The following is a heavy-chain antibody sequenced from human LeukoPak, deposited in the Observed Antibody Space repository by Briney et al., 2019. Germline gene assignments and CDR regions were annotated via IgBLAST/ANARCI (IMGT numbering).Heavy chain of an antibody. V-gene: IGHV4-34*01. J-gene: IGHJ6*02. CDR3: ARSQTTVTSLYYYYGMDV. CDR1: GGSFSGYC. CDR2: INHSGST. D-gene: IGHD4-17*01. Sequence: SETLSLTCAVYGGSFSGYCWSWIRQPPGKGLEWIGEINHSGSTNYNPSLKSRVTISVDTSKNQFSLKLSSVTAADTAVYYCARSQTTVTSLYYYYGMDVWGQGTTVTVSS.